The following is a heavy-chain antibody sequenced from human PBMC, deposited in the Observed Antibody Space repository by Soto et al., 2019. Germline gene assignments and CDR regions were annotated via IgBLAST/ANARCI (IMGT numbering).Heavy chain of an antibody. D-gene: IGHD3-10*01. CDR1: GGSVSSSNW. Sequence: PXASLSLTCAVSGGSVSSSNWWGWFRQPPGKGLEWIGEIYHSGSTNYNPSLKSRVTISVDKSKNQFSLKLSSVTAADTAVYYCARFSTTMVRGVGGMDVWGQGTTVTVSS. J-gene: IGHJ6*02. CDR3: ARFSTTMVRGVGGMDV. V-gene: IGHV4-4*02. CDR2: IYHSGST.